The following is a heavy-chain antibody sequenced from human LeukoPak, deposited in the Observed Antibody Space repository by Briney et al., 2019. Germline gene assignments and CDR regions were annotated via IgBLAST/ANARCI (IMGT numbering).Heavy chain of an antibody. Sequence: GGSLRLSCAASGFTFSSYAMSWVRQAPGKGLEWVSSIGSSGSYIYYADSLTGRFTISRGNAKNSLYLQMNSLRAEDTAMYYCARRATTERGHSYGLDFWGQGTLVTVSS. CDR1: GFTFSSYA. CDR2: IGSSGSYI. J-gene: IGHJ4*02. V-gene: IGHV3-21*01. D-gene: IGHD5-18*01. CDR3: ARRATTERGHSYGLDF.